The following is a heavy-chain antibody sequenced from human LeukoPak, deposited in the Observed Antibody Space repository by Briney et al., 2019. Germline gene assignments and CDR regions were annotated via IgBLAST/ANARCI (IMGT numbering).Heavy chain of an antibody. CDR1: GFTFDDYA. CDR2: ISWNSGNI. J-gene: IGHJ4*02. V-gene: IGHV3-9*01. D-gene: IGHD5-12*01. Sequence: GGSLRLSCAASGFTFDDYAIHWVRQAPGKGLEWVSGISWNSGNIGYADSVKGRFTISRDNAKNSLYLQMNSLRAEDTAVYYCATLVATTQFAYWGQGTLVTVSS. CDR3: ATLVATTQFAY.